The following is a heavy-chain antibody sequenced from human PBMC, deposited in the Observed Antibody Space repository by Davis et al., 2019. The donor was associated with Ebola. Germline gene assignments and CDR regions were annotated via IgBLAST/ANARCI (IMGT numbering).Heavy chain of an antibody. CDR3: AKDPGGSFYFFDS. D-gene: IGHD1-26*01. V-gene: IGHV3-23*01. Sequence: PGGSLRLSCTGSGFVFSTYAMVWVRQSPGKGLQWVATISGSDGRIFYTDSVKGRFTISRDNSKSTLYLQMNSLRAEDTAVYYCAKDPGGSFYFFDSWGQGTLVTVSS. CDR1: GFVFSTYA. CDR2: ISGSDGRI. J-gene: IGHJ4*02.